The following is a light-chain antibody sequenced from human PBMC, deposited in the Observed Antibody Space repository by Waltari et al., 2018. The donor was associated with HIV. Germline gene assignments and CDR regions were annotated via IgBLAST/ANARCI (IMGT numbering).Light chain of an antibody. V-gene: IGLV2-23*03. CDR3: SSYGGISKFV. Sequence: LTQPASVSGFPGQSIPISCTRRGLWSYNIVSWYQQHPGKTPGLMIFEGNTRPSCLSVRFSGSKSGNTVSLTISGLQSEADADYYCSSYGGISKFVFGGGTRLTLL. J-gene: IGLJ2*01. CDR1: GLWSYNI. CDR2: EGN.